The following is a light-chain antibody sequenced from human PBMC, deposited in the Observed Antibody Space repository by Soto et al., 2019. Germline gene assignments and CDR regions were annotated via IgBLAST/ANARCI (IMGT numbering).Light chain of an antibody. J-gene: IGKJ1*01. CDR2: GAS. CDR3: QQSGSSPWT. V-gene: IGKV3-20*01. CDR1: QSVSRNY. Sequence: EIVLTQSPGTLSLSPGQRATLSCSASQSVSRNYLVWYQQKPGQAPRLLIYGASSRATGIPDRFSGSGSGTDFTLTISTLEPEDFAVYYCQQSGSSPWTFGQGTKVEI.